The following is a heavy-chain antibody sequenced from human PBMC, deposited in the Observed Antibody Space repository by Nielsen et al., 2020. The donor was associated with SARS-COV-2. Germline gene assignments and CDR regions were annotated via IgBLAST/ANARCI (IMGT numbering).Heavy chain of an antibody. CDR1: EYTFTSDH. J-gene: IGHJ4*02. CDR2: INPSGDYT. V-gene: IGHV1-46*01. Sequence: ASVKVSCKTSEYTFTSDHMHWVRQAPGQGFEWMGIINPSGDYTTYAQRFQGRVTVTRDTSTSTVYMELSSLRSEDTAVYYCARERVLWFGLFDYWGQGTLVTVSS. CDR3: ARERVLWFGLFDY. D-gene: IGHD3-10*01.